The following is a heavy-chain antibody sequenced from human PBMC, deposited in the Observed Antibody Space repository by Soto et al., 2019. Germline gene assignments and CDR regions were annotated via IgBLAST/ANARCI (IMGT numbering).Heavy chain of an antibody. CDR3: ARVGYGDYLRAFDI. D-gene: IGHD4-17*01. CDR1: GFTFSSYW. CDR2: INSDGSST. J-gene: IGHJ3*02. Sequence: EVQLVESGGGLVQPGGSLRLSCAASGFTFSSYWMHWVRQAPGKGLVWVSRINSDGSSTSYADSVKGRFTISRDNAKNTPYLQINSLRAADTAVYYCARVGYGDYLRAFDIWGQGTMVTVSS. V-gene: IGHV3-74*01.